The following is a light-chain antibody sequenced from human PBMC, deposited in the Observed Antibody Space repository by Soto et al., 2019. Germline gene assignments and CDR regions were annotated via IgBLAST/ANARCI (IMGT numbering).Light chain of an antibody. CDR3: ASYKSSSTSVI. V-gene: IGLV2-14*01. CDR1: SSDVGGYKY. Sequence: QSALTQPASVSGSPGQSITISCTGTSSDVGGYKYVSWYQQHPDKAPKLIIFEVSNRPSGLSSRCSGSKSGNTASLTISGLQDEDEDDYYCASYKSSSTSVIFGRGTKLTVL. J-gene: IGLJ2*01. CDR2: EVS.